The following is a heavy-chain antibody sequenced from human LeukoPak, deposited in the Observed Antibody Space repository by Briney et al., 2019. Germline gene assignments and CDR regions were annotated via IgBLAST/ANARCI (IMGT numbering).Heavy chain of an antibody. Sequence: ASVKLSCKASGYTFTGYYMNWVRQAPGQGLEWLGWINPNSGGTNYAQKFQGRVTMTRDTSISTAYMELSRLRSDDTAVYYCARPSGRWELKYYFDYWGQGTLVTVSS. CDR3: ARPSGRWELKYYFDY. J-gene: IGHJ4*02. CDR2: INPNSGGT. CDR1: GYTFTGYY. D-gene: IGHD1-26*01. V-gene: IGHV1-2*02.